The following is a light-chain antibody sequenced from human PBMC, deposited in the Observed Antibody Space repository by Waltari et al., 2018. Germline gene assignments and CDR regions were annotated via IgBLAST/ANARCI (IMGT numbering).Light chain of an antibody. CDR1: QTVSSH. CDR2: AAS. Sequence: DIVMTQSPATLSVSLGERATFSCRASQTVSSHLAWFQQKPGQAPRLLISAASTRATGIPTKFSGSGSGTEFTLTIDSLQSEDFALYFCWPYTFGQGTKLEIK. V-gene: IGKV3-15*01. J-gene: IGKJ2*01. CDR3: WPYT.